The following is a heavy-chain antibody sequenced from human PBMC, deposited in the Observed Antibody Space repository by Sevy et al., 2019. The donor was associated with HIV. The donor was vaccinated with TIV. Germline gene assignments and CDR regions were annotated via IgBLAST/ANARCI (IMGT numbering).Heavy chain of an antibody. Sequence: GGSLRLSCAASGFSFINAWMNWVRQAPGKGLEWVGRIRSKADGGTADYAAPVKGRFIISRDDSENTLYLQKNSLRTEDTAIYYCTTVLGWEGTSDYWGQGTLVTVSS. CDR3: TTVLGWEGTSDY. CDR2: IRSKADGGTA. D-gene: IGHD1-26*01. J-gene: IGHJ4*02. CDR1: GFSFINAW. V-gene: IGHV3-15*07.